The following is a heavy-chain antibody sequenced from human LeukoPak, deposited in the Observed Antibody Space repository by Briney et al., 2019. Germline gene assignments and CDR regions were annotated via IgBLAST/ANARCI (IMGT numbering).Heavy chain of an antibody. V-gene: IGHV3-30*18. CDR2: ISYDGDSE. D-gene: IGHD3-10*01. CDR3: AKVGPRFGRHWYFDL. Sequence: PGGSLRLSCAASGFAFISYGMHWVRQAPGKGLESVALISYDGDSEEYADSVKGRFTISRDNSKTKVYLQMNSLRPEDTAVYYCAKVGPRFGRHWYFDLWGRGTLVTVSS. J-gene: IGHJ2*01. CDR1: GFAFISYG.